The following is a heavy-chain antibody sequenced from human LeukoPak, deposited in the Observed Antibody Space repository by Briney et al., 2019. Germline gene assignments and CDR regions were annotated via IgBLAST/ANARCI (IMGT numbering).Heavy chain of an antibody. CDR3: ARMAGAGTYGLD. J-gene: IGHJ4*02. CDR1: GYTFTSYG. Sequence: TSVKVSCKASGYTFTSYGISWVRQAPGQGLEWMGWINAGNGNTKYSQEFQGRVTITRDTSASTAYMELSSLRSEDMAVYYCARMAGAGTYGLDWGQGTLVTVSS. CDR2: INAGNGNT. D-gene: IGHD6-19*01. V-gene: IGHV1-3*03.